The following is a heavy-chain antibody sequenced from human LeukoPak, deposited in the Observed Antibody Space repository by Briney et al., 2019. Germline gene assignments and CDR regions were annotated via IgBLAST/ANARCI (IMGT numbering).Heavy chain of an antibody. V-gene: IGHV1-2*02. CDR3: ARGPRYYDFWSGYYLYYYYYYMDV. CDR2: INPNSGGT. J-gene: IGHJ6*03. Sequence: ASVKVSCKASGYTFTGYYMHWVRQAPGQGLEWMGWINPNSGGTNYAQKFQGRVTMTRDTYISTAYMELRRLRSDDTAVYYCARGPRYYDFWSGYYLYYYYYYMDVWGKGTTVTVSS. D-gene: IGHD3-3*01. CDR1: GYTFTGYY.